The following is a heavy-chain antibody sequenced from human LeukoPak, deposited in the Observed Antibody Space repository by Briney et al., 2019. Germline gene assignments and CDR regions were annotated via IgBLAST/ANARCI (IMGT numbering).Heavy chain of an antibody. V-gene: IGHV3-48*02. CDR1: GFTFSSYG. CDR2: ISGGGSTI. Sequence: GGSLRLSCAASGFTFSSYGMNWVRQAPGKGLEWVSFISGGGSTIYYADSVKGRFTISRDNAKNSLYLQMNSLRHDDTAVYYCARKLVGAAGAAFDIWGQGTMVTVSS. CDR3: ARKLVGAAGAAFDI. J-gene: IGHJ3*02. D-gene: IGHD1-26*01.